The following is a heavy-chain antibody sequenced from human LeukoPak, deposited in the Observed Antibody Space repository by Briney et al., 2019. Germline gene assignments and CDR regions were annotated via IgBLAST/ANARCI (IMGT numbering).Heavy chain of an antibody. CDR3: ARELRPRYSSNWFDP. V-gene: IGHV4-4*07. Sequence: SETLSLTCTVSGGSISSYYWSWIRQPAGKGLEWIGRIYTSGSTNYNPSLKSRVTISVDTSKNQFSLKLSSVTAADTAVYYCARELRPRYSSNWFDPWGQGTLVTVSS. D-gene: IGHD6-13*01. J-gene: IGHJ5*02. CDR2: IYTSGST. CDR1: GGSISSYY.